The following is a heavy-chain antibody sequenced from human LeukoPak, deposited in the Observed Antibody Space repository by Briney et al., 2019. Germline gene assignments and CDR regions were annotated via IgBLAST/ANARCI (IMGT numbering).Heavy chain of an antibody. Sequence: GGSLRLSCSASGFTFGHYAIHWVRQAPGKGLEYVSSISNNGASTFYADSVKGRFTTSRDNSKNMLYLQMSSLRAEDTAVYYCAKVVAPGTAALDFWGQGAMVTVSS. D-gene: IGHD6-13*01. J-gene: IGHJ3*01. V-gene: IGHV3-64D*06. CDR1: GFTFGHYA. CDR3: AKVVAPGTAALDF. CDR2: ISNNGAST.